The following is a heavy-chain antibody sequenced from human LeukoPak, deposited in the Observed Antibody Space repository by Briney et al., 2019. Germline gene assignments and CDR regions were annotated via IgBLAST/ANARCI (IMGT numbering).Heavy chain of an antibody. D-gene: IGHD6-13*01. V-gene: IGHV1-69*13. Sequence: SVKVSCKASGGTFSSYAISWVRQAPGQGLEWMGGIIPIFGTANYAQKFQGRVTITADESTSTAYMELSSLRSEDTAVYYCAREYSSSWYKVVPNWSDPWGQGTLVTVSS. CDR2: IIPIFGTA. CDR1: GGTFSSYA. CDR3: AREYSSSWYKVVPNWSDP. J-gene: IGHJ5*02.